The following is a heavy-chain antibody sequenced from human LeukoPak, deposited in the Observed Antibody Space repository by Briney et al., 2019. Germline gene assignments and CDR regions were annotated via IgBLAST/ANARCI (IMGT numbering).Heavy chain of an antibody. CDR2: IWYDGSNE. V-gene: IGHV3-33*06. J-gene: IGHJ6*02. D-gene: IGHD2-8*01. CDR1: GFTFRSYG. Sequence: GGSLRLSCGASGFTFRSYGMYWVRQAPGKGLEWVAVIWYDGSNEYYADSVKGRFTISRDNSKNTLFLQMNSLRAEDTAVYYCAKDRRAMVYTMGKYGMDVWGQGTTVIVSS. CDR3: AKDRRAMVYTMGKYGMDV.